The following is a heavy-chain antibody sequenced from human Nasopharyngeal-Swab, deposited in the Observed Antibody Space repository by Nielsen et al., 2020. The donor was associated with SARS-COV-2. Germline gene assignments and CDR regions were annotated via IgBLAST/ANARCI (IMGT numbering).Heavy chain of an antibody. Sequence: SGPTLVKPPPTLTLTCNFSGFSLNTSGVGVGWIRQPPGKALEWLALIYWDDDKRYSPSLKSRLTITKDTSKNQVVLTMTNMDPVDTATYYCAHSGDLGYSSSWYASVAKMCWFDPWGQGTLVTVSS. D-gene: IGHD6-13*01. J-gene: IGHJ5*02. V-gene: IGHV2-5*02. CDR1: GFSLNTSGVG. CDR3: AHSGDLGYSSSWYASVAKMCWFDP. CDR2: IYWDDDK.